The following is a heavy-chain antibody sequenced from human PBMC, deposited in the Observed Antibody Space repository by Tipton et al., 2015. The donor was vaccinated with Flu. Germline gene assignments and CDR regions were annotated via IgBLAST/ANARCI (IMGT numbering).Heavy chain of an antibody. D-gene: IGHD3-22*01. V-gene: IGHV4-38-2*02. CDR3: ARPRITMIVADAFDI. CDR2: IYHSGST. J-gene: IGHJ3*02. CDR1: GYSISSGYY. Sequence: TLSLTCTVSGYSISSGYYWGWIRQPPGKGLEWIGSIYHSGSTYYNPSLKSRVTISVDTSKNQFSLQLSSVTAADTAVYYCARPRITMIVADAFDIWGQGTMVTVSS.